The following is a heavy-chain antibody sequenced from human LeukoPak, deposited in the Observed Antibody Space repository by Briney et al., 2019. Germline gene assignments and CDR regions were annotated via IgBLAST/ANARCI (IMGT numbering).Heavy chain of an antibody. CDR1: GGSFRGYY. CDR2: LNHSGST. V-gene: IGHV4-34*01. CDR3: ARGQNPPFFHY. Sequence: SETLSLTCAVYGGSFRGYYWSWIRPPPGKGLEWIGELNHSGSTNYNTSLKRRITISVDTSKKDVSLELRSGTAADTAVYFCARGQNPPFFHYWGQRTVITVSS. J-gene: IGHJ4*02.